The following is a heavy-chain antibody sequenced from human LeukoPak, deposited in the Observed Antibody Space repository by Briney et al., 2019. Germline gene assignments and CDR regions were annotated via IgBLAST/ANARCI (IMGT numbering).Heavy chain of an antibody. V-gene: IGHV1-46*01. CDR3: ARDLLRGMTTVTTDAFDI. Sequence: ASVKVSCKASGYTFTGYYMHWVRQAPGQGLEWMGIINSSGGSTSYAQKFQGRVTMTRDTSTSTVYMELSSLRSEDTAVYYCARDLLRGMTTVTTDAFDIWGQGTMVTVSS. D-gene: IGHD4-17*01. J-gene: IGHJ3*02. CDR1: GYTFTGYY. CDR2: INSSGGST.